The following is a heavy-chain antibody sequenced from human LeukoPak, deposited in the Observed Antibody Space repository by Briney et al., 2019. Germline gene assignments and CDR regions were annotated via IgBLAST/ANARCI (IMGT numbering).Heavy chain of an antibody. CDR3: AKGINFYYYSGMDV. Sequence: GGSLRLSCAASGFTFSSYDMHWVRQAPGKGLEWVAVIWADGSNKYHADSVKGRFTISRDNSKNTNTLYLQMNSLRAEDTAVYYCAKGINFYYYSGMDVWGQGTTVTVSS. J-gene: IGHJ6*02. CDR2: IWADGSNK. V-gene: IGHV3-33*06. CDR1: GFTFSSYD.